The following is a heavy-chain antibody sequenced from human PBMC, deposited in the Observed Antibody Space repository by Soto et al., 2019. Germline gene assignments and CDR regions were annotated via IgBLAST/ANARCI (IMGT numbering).Heavy chain of an antibody. CDR1: GFTFSSYS. V-gene: IGHV3-21*01. J-gene: IGHJ4*02. D-gene: IGHD1-26*01. CDR3: ARDRGELLVVFDY. Sequence: PGGSLRLSCAASGFTFSSYSMNWVRQAPGKGLEWVSSISSSSSYIYYADSVKGRFTISRDNAKNSLYLQMNSLRAEDTAVYYCARDRGELLVVFDYWGQGTLVTVSS. CDR2: ISSSSSYI.